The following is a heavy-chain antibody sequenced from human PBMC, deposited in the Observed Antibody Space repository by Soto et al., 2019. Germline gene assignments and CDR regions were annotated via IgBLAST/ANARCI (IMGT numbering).Heavy chain of an antibody. Sequence: GSLRLSCVASGFTFSSYEMNWVRQAPGKGLEWVSYISSSGSTIYYADSVKGRFTISRDNAKNSLYLQMNSLRAEDTAVYYCARVLLWFGEPHYYYYGMDVWGQGTTVTVSS. CDR3: ARVLLWFGEPHYYYYGMDV. CDR2: ISSSGSTI. CDR1: GFTFSSYE. V-gene: IGHV3-48*03. J-gene: IGHJ6*02. D-gene: IGHD3-10*01.